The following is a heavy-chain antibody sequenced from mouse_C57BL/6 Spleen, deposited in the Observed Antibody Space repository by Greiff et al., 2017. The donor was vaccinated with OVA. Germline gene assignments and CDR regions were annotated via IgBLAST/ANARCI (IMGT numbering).Heavy chain of an antibody. J-gene: IGHJ2*01. CDR1: GYTFTDYY. V-gene: IGHV1-77*01. CDR2: IGPGSGST. D-gene: IGHD2-1*01. Sequence: QVQLQQSGAELVKPGASVKISCKASGYTFTDYYINWVKQRPGQGLECIGKIGPGSGSTYYNEKFKGQATLTADKSSSTAYMQLSSLTSEDSAVYFCARWDILQYFDYWGQGTTLTVSS. CDR3: ARWDILQYFDY.